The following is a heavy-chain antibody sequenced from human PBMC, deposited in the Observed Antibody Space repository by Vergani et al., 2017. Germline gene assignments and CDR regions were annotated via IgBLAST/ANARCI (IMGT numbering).Heavy chain of an antibody. Sequence: EVQLVESGGGLVQPGGSLRLSCAASGFTFSSYEMNWVRQAPGKGLEWVSYISSSGSTIYYADSVKGRFTISRDNAKNSLYQQMNSLRAEDTAVYYCARGSRYDFWSGSNWFDPWGQGTLVTVSS. D-gene: IGHD3-3*01. V-gene: IGHV3-48*03. CDR2: ISSSGSTI. CDR1: GFTFSSYE. J-gene: IGHJ5*02. CDR3: ARGSRYDFWSGSNWFDP.